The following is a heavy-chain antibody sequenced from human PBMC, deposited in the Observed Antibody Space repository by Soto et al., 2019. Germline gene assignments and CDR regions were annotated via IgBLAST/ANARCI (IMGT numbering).Heavy chain of an antibody. J-gene: IGHJ6*02. CDR2: ISSSSSTI. CDR1: GFTFSSYS. V-gene: IGHV3-48*02. Sequence: EVQLVESGGGLVQPGGSLRLSCAASGFTFSSYSMNWVRQAPGKGLEWVSYISSSSSTIYYADSVKGRFTISRDNAKNSLYLQMKSLRDEDTAVYYCAREVGVMITFGGVIVNYYYGMDVWGQGTTVTVSS. CDR3: AREVGVMITFGGVIVNYYYGMDV. D-gene: IGHD3-16*02.